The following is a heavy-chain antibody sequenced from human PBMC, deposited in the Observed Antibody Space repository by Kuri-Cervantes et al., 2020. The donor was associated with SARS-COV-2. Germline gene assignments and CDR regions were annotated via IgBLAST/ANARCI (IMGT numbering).Heavy chain of an antibody. D-gene: IGHD2-2*01. CDR1: GYSFTSYW. V-gene: IGHV5-51*01. Sequence: GGSLRLSCKGSGYSFTSYWIGWVRQMPGKGLEGMGIIYPGDSDTRYSPSFQGQVTISSDKSISTAYLQWSSLKASDTAMYYCAIRIGYCSSTSCAHTGYSSSWAYWYFDLWGRGTLVTVSS. CDR2: IYPGDSDT. CDR3: AIRIGYCSSTSCAHTGYSSSWAYWYFDL. J-gene: IGHJ2*01.